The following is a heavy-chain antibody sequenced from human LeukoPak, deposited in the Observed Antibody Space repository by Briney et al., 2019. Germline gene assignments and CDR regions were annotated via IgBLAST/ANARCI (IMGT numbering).Heavy chain of an antibody. V-gene: IGHV1-8*03. CDR1: GYTFTSYD. CDR3: ARTYGSGSYWYYYYYYYMDV. Sequence: ASVKVSCKASGYTFTSYDINWVRQATGQGLEWMGWMNPNSGNTGYAQKFQGRVTITRNTSISTAYMELSSPRSEDTAVYYCARTYGSGSYWYYYYYYYMDVWGKGTTVTISS. D-gene: IGHD3-10*01. J-gene: IGHJ6*03. CDR2: MNPNSGNT.